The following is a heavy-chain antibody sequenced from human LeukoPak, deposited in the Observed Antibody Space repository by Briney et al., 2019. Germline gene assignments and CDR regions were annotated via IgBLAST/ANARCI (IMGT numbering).Heavy chain of an antibody. D-gene: IGHD4-23*01. V-gene: IGHV3-30*02. CDR2: IRFDSNSQ. Sequence: GGSLRLSCAASGFTFSSHAMHWVRQAPGKGLEWVAYIRFDSNSQNYADAVKGRFTTSRDNSKDTLFLQMNSLRLEDTATYYCTKGDDYGSNFRLPKFNWFDPWGQGTLVTVSS. CDR1: GFTFSSHA. CDR3: TKGDDYGSNFRLPKFNWFDP. J-gene: IGHJ5*02.